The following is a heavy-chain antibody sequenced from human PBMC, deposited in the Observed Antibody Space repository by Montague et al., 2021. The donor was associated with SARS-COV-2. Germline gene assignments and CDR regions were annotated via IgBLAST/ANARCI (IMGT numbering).Heavy chain of an antibody. CDR1: GFTFSSYA. Sequence: SLRLSCAASGFTFSSYAMHWVRQAPGKGLEWVAVISYDGINKYYADSVKGRFTISRDNSKNTLYLQMNSLRAEDTAVYYCARDPDYGDSVGIDYWGQGTRVTVSS. CDR3: ARDPDYGDSVGIDY. D-gene: IGHD4-17*01. J-gene: IGHJ4*02. CDR2: ISYDGINK. V-gene: IGHV3-30-3*01.